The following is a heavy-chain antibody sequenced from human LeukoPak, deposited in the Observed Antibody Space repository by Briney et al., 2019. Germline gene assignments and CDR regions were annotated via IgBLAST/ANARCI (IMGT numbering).Heavy chain of an antibody. J-gene: IGHJ4*02. Sequence: SETLSLTCAVYGGSFSGYYWSWIRQPPGKGLEWIGEINRSGGTNYNPSLKSRVTISVDTSKNQFSLKLSSVTAADTAVYYCARIPPTVVTAYYFDYWGQGTLVTVSS. CDR3: ARIPPTVVTAYYFDY. V-gene: IGHV4-34*01. D-gene: IGHD4-23*01. CDR2: INRSGGT. CDR1: GGSFSGYY.